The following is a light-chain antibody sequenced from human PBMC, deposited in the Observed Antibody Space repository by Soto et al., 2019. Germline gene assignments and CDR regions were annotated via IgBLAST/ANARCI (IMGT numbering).Light chain of an antibody. J-gene: IGKJ1*01. CDR2: AAS. CDR3: QPSFITPRT. CDR1: QGSSIY. Sequence: DIQMTQSPSSLSASVGDRVTITCRASQGSSIYLNWYQQKPRKAPNLLIYAASYSQSGVPSRFSGSGSGTDLTLTITSRQPEDFATYYCQPSFITPRTFGQGTKVEIK. V-gene: IGKV1-39*01.